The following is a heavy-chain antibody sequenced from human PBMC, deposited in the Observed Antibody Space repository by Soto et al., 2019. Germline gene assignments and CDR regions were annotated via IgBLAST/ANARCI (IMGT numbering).Heavy chain of an antibody. J-gene: IGHJ3*01. V-gene: IGHV3-53*01. CDR3: ATWHEREHAYDV. Sequence: DVQLVESGGGLIQPGESLRLSCAAFGFTISGKKYVAWVRQAPGKGLEWVSALYDLDGSFYAASVKGRFTTSSDSSNTTVYLKMNDLRPDDTAVYYCATWHEREHAYDVWGQGTTVTVSS. D-gene: IGHD1-1*01. CDR1: GFTISGKKY. CDR2: LYDLDGS.